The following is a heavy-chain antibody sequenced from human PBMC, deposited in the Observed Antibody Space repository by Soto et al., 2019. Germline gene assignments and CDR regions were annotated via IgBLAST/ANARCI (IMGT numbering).Heavy chain of an antibody. CDR2: IYYSGST. V-gene: IGHV4-34*01. Sequence: SETLSLTCAVYGGSFSGYYWSWIRQPPGKGLEWIGSIYYSGSTYYNPSLKSRVTISVDTSKNQFSLKLSSVTAADTAVYYCARHQSHSSSYVDPWGQGTLVTVSS. J-gene: IGHJ5*02. D-gene: IGHD6-13*01. CDR3: ARHQSHSSSYVDP. CDR1: GGSFSGYY.